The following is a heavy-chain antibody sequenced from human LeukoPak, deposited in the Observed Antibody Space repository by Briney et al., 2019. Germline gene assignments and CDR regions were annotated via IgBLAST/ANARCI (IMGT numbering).Heavy chain of an antibody. CDR3: ARGTAAAAYNWFDP. Sequence: RASVKVSCKASGYTFTSYGISWVRQAPGQGLEWMGWISAYNGNTNYAQKLQGRVTMTTDTSTSTAYTELRSLRSDDTAVYYCARGTAAAAYNWFDPWAREPWSPSPQ. D-gene: IGHD6-13*01. CDR1: GYTFTSYG. V-gene: IGHV1-18*04. J-gene: IGHJ5*02. CDR2: ISAYNGNT.